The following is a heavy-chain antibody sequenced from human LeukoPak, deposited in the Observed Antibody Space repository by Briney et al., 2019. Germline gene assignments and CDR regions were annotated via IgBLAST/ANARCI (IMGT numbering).Heavy chain of an antibody. D-gene: IGHD6-6*01. CDR1: GDSIRRSY. CDR2: INYSGNT. J-gene: IGHJ4*02. CDR3: ASAREYSSSSGRAYYFYN. V-gene: IGHV4-59*01. Sequence: SETLSLTCTVSGDSIRRSYWIWIRKPPGKGLEWVGFINYSGNTNYNPSRKSRVTIAVDTSKNQFTLRLRSVTAADTAVYYFASAREYSSSSGRAYYFYNWGQGTLVTVAS.